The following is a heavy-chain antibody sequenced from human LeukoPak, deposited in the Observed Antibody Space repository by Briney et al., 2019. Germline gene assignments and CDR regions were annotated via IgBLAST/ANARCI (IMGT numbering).Heavy chain of an antibody. CDR2: ISSSSSYI. Sequence: PGGSLRLSCAASGFTFSSYSMNWVRQAPGKGLEWVSSISSSSSYIYYADSVKGRFAISRDNAKNSLYLQMNSLRAEDTAVYYCARGPGDTAMVWGQGTLVTVSS. CDR1: GFTFSSYS. D-gene: IGHD5-18*01. V-gene: IGHV3-21*01. CDR3: ARGPGDTAMV. J-gene: IGHJ4*02.